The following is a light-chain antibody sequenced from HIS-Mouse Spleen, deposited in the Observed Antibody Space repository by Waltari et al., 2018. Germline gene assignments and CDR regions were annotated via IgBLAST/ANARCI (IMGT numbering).Light chain of an antibody. Sequence: DIQMPQSHSTLSASVGDRVTITCRASQSISSWLAWYQQKPGKAPKLLIYKASSLESGVPSRFSGSGSGTEFTLTISSLQPDDFATYYCQQYNSYSPKYTFGQGTKLEIK. CDR3: QQYNSYSPKYT. CDR1: QSISSW. J-gene: IGKJ2*01. CDR2: KAS. V-gene: IGKV1-5*03.